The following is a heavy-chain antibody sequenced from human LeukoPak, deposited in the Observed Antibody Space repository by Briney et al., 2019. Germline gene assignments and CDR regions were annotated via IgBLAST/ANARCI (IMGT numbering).Heavy chain of an antibody. V-gene: IGHV3-23*01. Sequence: PGGSLRLSCAASGFTFSSYAMSWVRQAPGKGLEWVSAISGSGGSTYYADSVKGRFTISRDNSKNTLYLQMNSLRAEDTAVYYCARSEAYDSSGYYWDYWGQGTLVTVSS. CDR1: GFTFSSYA. J-gene: IGHJ4*02. CDR2: ISGSGGST. CDR3: ARSEAYDSSGYYWDY. D-gene: IGHD3-22*01.